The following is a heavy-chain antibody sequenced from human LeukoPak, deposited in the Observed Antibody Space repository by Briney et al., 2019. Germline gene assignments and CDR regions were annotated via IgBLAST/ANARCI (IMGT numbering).Heavy chain of an antibody. CDR1: GFTFSSYA. V-gene: IGHV3-23*01. D-gene: IGHD6-19*01. CDR2: ISGSGGST. Sequence: PGGSPRLSCAASGFTFSSYAMSWVRQAPGKGLEWVSAISGSGGSTYYADSVKGRFTISRDNSKNTLYLQMNSLRAEDTAVYYCAGPIAVAGKAGFDYWGQGTLVTVSS. J-gene: IGHJ4*02. CDR3: AGPIAVAGKAGFDY.